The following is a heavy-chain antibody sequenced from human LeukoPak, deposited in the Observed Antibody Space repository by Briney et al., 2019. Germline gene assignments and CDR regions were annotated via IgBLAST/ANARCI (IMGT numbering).Heavy chain of an antibody. J-gene: IGHJ4*02. CDR3: ARHSLPGTTPFDY. V-gene: IGHV1-46*01. D-gene: IGHD1-1*01. CDR1: GYRSTGYG. CDR2: INPSGGST. Sequence: ASVKVSCKASGYRSTGYGISWVRQAPGQGLEWVGIINPSGGSTTYAQKFQGRVSMTRDTSTSTVYMELSSLESDDTALYYCARHSLPGTTPFDYWGQGTLVTVSS.